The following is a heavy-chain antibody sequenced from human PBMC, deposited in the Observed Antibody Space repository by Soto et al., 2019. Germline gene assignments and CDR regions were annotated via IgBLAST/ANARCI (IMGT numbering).Heavy chain of an antibody. Sequence: GGFLRLSCAASGFTVSSNYMSWVRQAPGKGLEWVSVIYSGGSTYYADSVKGRFTISRDNSKNTLYLQMNSLRAEDTAVYYCAREVYYDSSGYRSYYFDYWGQGTLVTVSS. J-gene: IGHJ4*02. CDR3: AREVYYDSSGYRSYYFDY. D-gene: IGHD3-22*01. V-gene: IGHV3-53*01. CDR2: IYSGGST. CDR1: GFTVSSNY.